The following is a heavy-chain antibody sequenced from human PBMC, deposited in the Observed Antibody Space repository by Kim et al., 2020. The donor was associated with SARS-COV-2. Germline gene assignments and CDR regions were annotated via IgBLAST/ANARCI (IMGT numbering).Heavy chain of an antibody. CDR2: IKQDGSEK. D-gene: IGHD3-3*01. Sequence: GGSLRLSCAASGFTFSNYWMTWVRQAPGKGLEWVANIKQDGSEKYYVDSVKGRFTISRDNAKNSLYLQMNSLRAEDTAVSYCARRLKIGGVPHSRSPDY. CDR3: ARRLKIGGVPHSRSPDY. J-gene: IGHJ4*01. V-gene: IGHV3-7*01. CDR1: GFTFSNYW.